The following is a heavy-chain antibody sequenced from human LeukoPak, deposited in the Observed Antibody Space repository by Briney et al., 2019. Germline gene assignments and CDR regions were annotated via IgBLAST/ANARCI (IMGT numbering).Heavy chain of an antibody. D-gene: IGHD3-10*01. Sequence: GGSLRLSCAASGFTFSSYWMHWVRQVPGKGLVWVSRISSDGRNTTYADSVKGRFTISRDNAKTTLFLQMNSLRAEDTAVYYCAGTVVSAPDYYGSGGFAVLDYWGQGTLVTVSS. CDR2: ISSDGRNT. CDR3: AGTVVSAPDYYGSGGFAVLDY. V-gene: IGHV3-74*01. CDR1: GFTFSSYW. J-gene: IGHJ4*02.